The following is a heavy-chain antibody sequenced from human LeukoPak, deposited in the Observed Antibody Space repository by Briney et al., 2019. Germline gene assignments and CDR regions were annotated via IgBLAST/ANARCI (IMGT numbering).Heavy chain of an antibody. CDR1: GFSFDDYG. J-gene: IGHJ6*03. V-gene: IGHV3-20*04. Sequence: GGSLRLSCAASGFSFDDYGMSWVRLAPGKGLEWVSGINWNGGSTGYADSVKGRFTISRDNAKNSLSLQMNSLRVEDTALYYCARGGISIFGVVIYMDVWGKGTTVTVSS. CDR3: ARGGISIFGVVIYMDV. D-gene: IGHD3-3*01. CDR2: INWNGGST.